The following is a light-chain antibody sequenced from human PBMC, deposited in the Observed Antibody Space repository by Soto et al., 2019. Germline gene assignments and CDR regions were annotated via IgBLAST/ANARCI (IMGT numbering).Light chain of an antibody. Sequence: QSALTQPASVSGSPGQSITISCTGTSSDVGTYKYVSWYQQHPGKAPKLIIYEAANRPSGVSDRFSGSKSGNTASLTISGLQAEDQADYYCSSYTTSSTLAFGGGTQLTVL. CDR1: SSDVGTYKY. CDR2: EAA. V-gene: IGLV2-14*01. CDR3: SSYTTSSTLA. J-gene: IGLJ2*01.